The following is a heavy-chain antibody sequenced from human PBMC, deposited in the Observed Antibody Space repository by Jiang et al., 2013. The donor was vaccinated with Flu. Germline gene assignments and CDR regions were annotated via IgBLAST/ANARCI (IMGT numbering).Heavy chain of an antibody. Sequence: QTLSLTCAISGDSVSSNSASWNWIRQSPPRGLEWLGRTYHRSKWHNDYALSVKSRITIKPDTSKNQFSLQLNFVTPEDTAVYYCTRGAPDLDYWGQGTLVTVSS. CDR3: TRGAPDLDY. V-gene: IGHV6-1*01. J-gene: IGHJ4*02. CDR1: GDSVSSNSAS. CDR2: TYHRSKWHN.